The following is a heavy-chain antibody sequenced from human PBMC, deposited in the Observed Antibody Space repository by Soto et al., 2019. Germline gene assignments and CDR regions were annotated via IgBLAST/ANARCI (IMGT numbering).Heavy chain of an antibody. CDR1: GFTVSSNS. CDR2: IHSGGST. Sequence: GGSLRLSCTVSGFTVSSNSMNWVRQAPGKGLEWVSVIHSGGSTYYADSVKGRFTISRDYSKNTMYLQMNSLRVEDTAVYYCARAPDFDWSWYYWGQGTLVTVSS. J-gene: IGHJ4*02. CDR3: ARAPDFDWSWYY. V-gene: IGHV3-66*01. D-gene: IGHD3-9*01.